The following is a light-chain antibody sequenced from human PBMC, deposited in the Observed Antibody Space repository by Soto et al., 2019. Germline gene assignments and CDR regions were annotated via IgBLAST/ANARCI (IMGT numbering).Light chain of an antibody. Sequence: DFQMTQSPSSLSASVRDTVTLTCRASQGFTNYLAWYQQKPGKAPKLLIYAASTLQSGVPPRFSGSGSGTHFTLTISSLQPEDAATYYCQKYNTAPYTFGQGTRLEIK. CDR2: AAS. V-gene: IGKV1-27*01. CDR3: QKYNTAPYT. CDR1: QGFTNY. J-gene: IGKJ5*01.